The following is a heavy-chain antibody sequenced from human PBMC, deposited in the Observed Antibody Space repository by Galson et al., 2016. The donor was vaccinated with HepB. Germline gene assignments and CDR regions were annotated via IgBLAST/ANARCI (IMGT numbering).Heavy chain of an antibody. Sequence: SLRLSCAASGFTFSTYGMHWVRQGPGKGLEWVAIITYDGGNKFYADSVKGRLTISRDNSKDTLYLQMNSLTTDDTALYYCARDKSLGDLSAFDLWGQGTMVAVSS. J-gene: IGHJ3*01. D-gene: IGHD3-16*01. CDR1: GFTFSTYG. CDR3: ARDKSLGDLSAFDL. V-gene: IGHV3-30*03. CDR2: ITYDGGNK.